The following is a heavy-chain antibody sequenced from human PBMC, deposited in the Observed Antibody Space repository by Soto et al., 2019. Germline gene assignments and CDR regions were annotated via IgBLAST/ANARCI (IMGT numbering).Heavy chain of an antibody. CDR2: IKGKVDGGAT. CDR3: TTDVTGAYGGDY. Sequence: EVQLVESGGNLVNPGGSLRLSCATSGLTFSGAWLSWVRQAPGKGLEWVGRIKGKVDGGATDYAAPVKGRFVISRDYSKDTLYLKINSLKTEDTAVYFCTTDVTGAYGGDYWGQGTLVTVSS. CDR1: GLTFSGAW. V-gene: IGHV3-15*01. J-gene: IGHJ4*02. D-gene: IGHD3-16*01.